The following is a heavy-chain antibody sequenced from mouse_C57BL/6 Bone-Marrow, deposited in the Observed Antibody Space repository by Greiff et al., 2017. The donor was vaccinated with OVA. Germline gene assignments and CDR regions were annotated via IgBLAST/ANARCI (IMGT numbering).Heavy chain of an antibody. D-gene: IGHD1-1*01. CDR3: ARYFITTVVATGYFDV. V-gene: IGHV1-72*01. CDR1: GYTFTSYW. J-gene: IGHJ1*03. Sequence: QVQLQQPGAELVKPGASVKLSCKASGYTFTSYWMHWVKQRPGRGLEWIGRIDPNSGGTKYNEKFKSKATLTVDTPSSTAYMQLSMLTSEDSAVYYCARYFITTVVATGYFDVWGTGTTVTVSS. CDR2: IDPNSGGT.